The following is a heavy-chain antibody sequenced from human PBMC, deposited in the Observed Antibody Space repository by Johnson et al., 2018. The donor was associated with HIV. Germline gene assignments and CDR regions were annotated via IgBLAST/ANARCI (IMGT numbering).Heavy chain of an antibody. Sequence: QVQLVESRGGVVRPGGSLRLSCAASGFTFSSYAMRWVRQAPGTGLEWVAVISYDGRNKYYADSVQGRFTISRDNSKNTLYLQMNSLKTEDTAVYYCTKTERVRGVSSDAFDIWGQGTMVTGSS. V-gene: IGHV3-30-3*02. CDR1: GFTFSSYA. D-gene: IGHD3-10*01. CDR3: TKTERVRGVSSDAFDI. CDR2: ISYDGRNK. J-gene: IGHJ3*02.